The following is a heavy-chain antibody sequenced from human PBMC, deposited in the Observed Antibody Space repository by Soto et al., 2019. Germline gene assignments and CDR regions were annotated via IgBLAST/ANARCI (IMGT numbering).Heavy chain of an antibody. D-gene: IGHD2-15*01. CDR1: GFSLNTRAVG. J-gene: IGHJ3*02. CDR2: INWNDDE. CDR3: AHRHDLGGFDI. Sequence: QITLKESGPTLVKPTQTLTLTCTFSGFSLNTRAVGVGWIRQPPGKALEWLAVINWNDDERYSPSLKDSLTITKDTSRNHVVLTLTNVDPVDTATYYCAHRHDLGGFDIWGQGTTVTVSS. V-gene: IGHV2-5*01.